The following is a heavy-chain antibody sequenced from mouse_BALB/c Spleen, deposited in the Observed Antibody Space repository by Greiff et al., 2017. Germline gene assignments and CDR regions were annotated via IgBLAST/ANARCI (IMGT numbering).Heavy chain of an antibody. CDR3: ASLLWLRRGDY. D-gene: IGHD2-2*01. CDR2: IDPSDSYT. V-gene: IGHV1-69*02. Sequence: VQLQQPGAELVKPGASVKLSCKASGYTFTSYWMHWVKQRPGQGLEWIGEIDPSDSYTNYNQKFKGKATLTVDKSSSTAYMQLSSLTSEDSAVYYCASLLWLRRGDYWGQGTTLTVSS. CDR1: GYTFTSYW. J-gene: IGHJ2*01.